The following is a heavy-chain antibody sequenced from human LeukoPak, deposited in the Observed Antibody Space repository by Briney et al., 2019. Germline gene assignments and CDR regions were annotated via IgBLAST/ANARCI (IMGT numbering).Heavy chain of an antibody. J-gene: IGHJ4*02. V-gene: IGHV4-30-4*01. CDR2: IYYSGTT. CDR3: ASEHPEPSGRVDY. CDR1: GGSISSGNYC. D-gene: IGHD2-15*01. Sequence: SQTLSLTCTVSGGSISSGNYCWSWIRHPPGKGLEWIGYIYYSGTTYYNPSLKRRVTISLHKSKSHFSLKLSSVPAADRAVYHCASEHPEPSGRVDYWGEGTLVTVS.